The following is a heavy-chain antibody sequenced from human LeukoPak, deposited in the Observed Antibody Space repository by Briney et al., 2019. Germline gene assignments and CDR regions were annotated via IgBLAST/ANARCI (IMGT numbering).Heavy chain of an antibody. CDR3: ARAPYYDFWSSYPTKLRANWFDP. CDR1: GGSFSGHY. CDR2: INHSGST. D-gene: IGHD3-3*01. Sequence: SETLSLTCAVYGGSFSGHYWSWIRQPPGKGLEWIGEINHSGSTNYNPSLKSRVTISVDTSKNQFSLKLSSVTAADTAVYYCARAPYYDFWSSYPTKLRANWFDPWAREPWSPSPQ. V-gene: IGHV4-34*01. J-gene: IGHJ5*02.